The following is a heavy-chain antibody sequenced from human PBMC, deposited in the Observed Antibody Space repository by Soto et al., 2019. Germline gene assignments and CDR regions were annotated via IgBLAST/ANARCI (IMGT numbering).Heavy chain of an antibody. CDR3: ARSDGRY. CDR1: GGSISSYY. J-gene: IGHJ4*02. V-gene: IGHV4-59*01. Sequence: QVQLQESGPGLVKPSETLSLTCTVSGGSISSYYWSWIRQPPGKGLEWIGYIYYSGSTNYTPSLKSRVTISVDTSKNQFSLTLSSVTAADTAVYYCARSDGRYWGQGTLVTVSS. CDR2: IYYSGST.